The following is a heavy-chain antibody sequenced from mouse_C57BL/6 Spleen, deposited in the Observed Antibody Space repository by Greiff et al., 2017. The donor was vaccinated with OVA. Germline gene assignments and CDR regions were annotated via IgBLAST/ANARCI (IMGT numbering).Heavy chain of an antibody. CDR3: ARGGEGNYDAMDY. Sequence: VQLQQSGPVLVKPGASVKMSCKASGYTFTDYYMNWVKQSHGKSLEWIGVINPYNGGTSYNQKFKGKATLTVDKSSSTAYMELNSLTSEDSAVYYGARGGEGNYDAMDYWGQGTSVTVSS. D-gene: IGHD2-1*01. CDR1: GYTFTDYY. V-gene: IGHV1-19*01. CDR2: INPYNGGT. J-gene: IGHJ4*01.